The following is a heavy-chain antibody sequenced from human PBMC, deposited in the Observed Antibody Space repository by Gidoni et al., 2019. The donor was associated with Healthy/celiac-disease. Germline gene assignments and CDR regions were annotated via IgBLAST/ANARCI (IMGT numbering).Heavy chain of an antibody. CDR1: GYTFTSYG. J-gene: IGHJ6*02. CDR2: ISSYNGNT. Sequence: QVQLVQSGAEVKKPGASVKVSCKASGYTFTSYGISWVRQAPGQGLEWMGWISSYNGNTNYAQKLQGRVTMTTDTSTSTAYMELRSLRSDDTAVYYCAREYSSSWYGRDYYYGMDVWGQGTTVTVSS. CDR3: AREYSSSWYGRDYYYGMDV. D-gene: IGHD6-13*01. V-gene: IGHV1-18*04.